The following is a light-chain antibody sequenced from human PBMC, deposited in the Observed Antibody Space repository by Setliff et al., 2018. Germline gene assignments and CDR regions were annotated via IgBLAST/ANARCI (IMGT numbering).Light chain of an antibody. CDR1: SSDVGSYNL. CDR3: SSYTTSGTYV. CDR2: EVS. Sequence: ALAQPASVSGSPGQSITISCTGTSSDVGSYNLVSWYQQHPGKAPKLMIYEVSKRPSGVSNRFSGSKSGNTASLTISGLQAEDDADYYCSSYTTSGTYVFGTGTKGTVL. J-gene: IGLJ1*01. V-gene: IGLV2-14*02.